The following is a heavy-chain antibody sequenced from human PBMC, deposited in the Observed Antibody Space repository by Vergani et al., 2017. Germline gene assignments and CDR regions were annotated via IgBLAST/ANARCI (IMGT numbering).Heavy chain of an antibody. V-gene: IGHV3-11*04. CDR3: AKKPGISTTRHYYAMDV. Sequence: LEESGGGSVKPGGSLRLSCAASGFKFSDHYMSWIRQAPGKGLGWVSHISPGASTVSYTDSVTGRFTVSRDNDNNSLTLERTTLRVEDTAVYYCAKKPGISTTRHYYAMDVWGQGTTVTVSS. CDR2: ISPGASTV. J-gene: IGHJ6*02. CDR1: GFKFSDHY. D-gene: IGHD6-13*01.